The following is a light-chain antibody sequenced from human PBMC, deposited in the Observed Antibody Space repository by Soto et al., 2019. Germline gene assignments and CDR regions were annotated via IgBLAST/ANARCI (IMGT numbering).Light chain of an antibody. V-gene: IGLV2-14*01. CDR2: EVS. J-gene: IGLJ1*01. CDR3: SSYTTGSTLYV. Sequence: QSALTQPPSASGSPGQSVTISCTGTSSDVGGYNYVSWYQLHPGKAPKLIIFEVSNRPSGVSNRFSGSKSGNTASLTIAGLQAEDEADYHCSSYTTGSTLYVFGGGTKLTVL. CDR1: SSDVGGYNY.